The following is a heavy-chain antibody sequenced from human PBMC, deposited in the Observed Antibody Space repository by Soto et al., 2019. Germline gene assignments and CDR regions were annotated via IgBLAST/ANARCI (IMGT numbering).Heavy chain of an antibody. V-gene: IGHV3-21*01. CDR3: ARQYYGSGRRSGYYMDV. CDR2: ISSSSSYI. CDR1: GFTFSSYS. D-gene: IGHD3-10*01. Sequence: GGSLRLSCAASGFTFSSYSMNWVRQAPGKGLEWVSSISSSSSYIYYADSVKGRFTISRDNAKNSLYLQMNSLRAEDTAVYYCARQYYGSGRRSGYYMDVWGKGTTVTVSS. J-gene: IGHJ6*03.